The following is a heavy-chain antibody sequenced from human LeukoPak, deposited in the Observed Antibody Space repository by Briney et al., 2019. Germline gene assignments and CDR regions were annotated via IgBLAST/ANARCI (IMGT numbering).Heavy chain of an antibody. Sequence: ASVKVSCKASGYTFTGYYMHWVRQAPGQGLEWMGWINPNSGGTNYAQKFQGRVTMTRDTSTSTAYMELRSLRSDDTAVYYCARDGSLLRYFDYWGQGTLVTVSS. J-gene: IGHJ4*02. CDR1: GYTFTGYY. CDR3: ARDGSLLRYFDY. V-gene: IGHV1-2*02. D-gene: IGHD6-13*01. CDR2: INPNSGGT.